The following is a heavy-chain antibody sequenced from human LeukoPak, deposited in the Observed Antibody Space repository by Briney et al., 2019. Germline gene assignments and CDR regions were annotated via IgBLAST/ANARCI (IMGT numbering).Heavy chain of an antibody. Sequence: SVKVSCKASGGTFSSYVISWVRQAPGQGLEWMGGIIPIFGTANYAQKFQGRVTITADKSTSTAYMELRSLRSDDTAVYYCAKVVWSYYYDSSGYYYFDYWGQGTLVTVSS. CDR3: AKVVWSYYYDSSGYYYFDY. CDR1: GGTFSSYV. D-gene: IGHD3-22*01. J-gene: IGHJ4*02. V-gene: IGHV1-69*06. CDR2: IIPIFGTA.